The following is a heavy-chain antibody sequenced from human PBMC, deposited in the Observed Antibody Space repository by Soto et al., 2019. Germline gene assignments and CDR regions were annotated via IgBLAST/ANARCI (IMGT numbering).Heavy chain of an antibody. CDR2: ISPTGGST. J-gene: IGHJ4*02. V-gene: IGHV3-23*04. D-gene: IGHD3-3*01. CDR3: ARVKRVLVPTIGAGFAS. CDR1: GYTHGFDTYA. Sequence: EVQLAESGGGLVQPGGSLRLSCAGSGYTHGFDTYAMSWVRQAPWKGLDWVAGISPTGGSTYYADSVKGRFTISRDNSKPSLFLPRSSLGVEDAAVYFCARVKRVLVPTIGAGFASWGRGTLVTVSS.